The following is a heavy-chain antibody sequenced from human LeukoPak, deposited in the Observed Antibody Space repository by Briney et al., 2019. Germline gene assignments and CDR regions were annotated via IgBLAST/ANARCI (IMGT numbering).Heavy chain of an antibody. Sequence: QPGRSLRLSCAASGFTFSSYAMSWVRQAPGKGLEWVSAISGGGGSTYYADSVKGRFTISRDNSKNTLYLQMNSLRAEDTAVYYCAKDRVVVVPAESYFDYWGQGTLVTVSS. J-gene: IGHJ4*02. D-gene: IGHD2-2*01. CDR1: GFTFSSYA. CDR3: AKDRVVVVPAESYFDY. V-gene: IGHV3-23*01. CDR2: ISGGGGST.